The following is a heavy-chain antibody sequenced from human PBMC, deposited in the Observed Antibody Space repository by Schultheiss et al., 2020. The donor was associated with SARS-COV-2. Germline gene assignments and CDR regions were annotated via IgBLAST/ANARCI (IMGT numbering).Heavy chain of an antibody. CDR3: SRGRVTADY. Sequence: GGSLRLSCTASGFTFDDYAVSWFRQAPGKGLEWVGFIRSKAYGEATEYAASVRGRFAISRDDSSNIAYLQMNSLKTEDTAVYYCSRGRVTADYWGQGTLVTVSS. CDR1: GFTFDDYA. CDR2: IRSKAYGEAT. D-gene: IGHD2-21*02. J-gene: IGHJ4*02. V-gene: IGHV3-49*03.